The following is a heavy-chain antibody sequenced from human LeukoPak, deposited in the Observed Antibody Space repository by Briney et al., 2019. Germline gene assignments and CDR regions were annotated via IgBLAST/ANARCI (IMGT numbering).Heavy chain of an antibody. CDR2: IYTSSSTL. CDR1: GFTFSTYS. D-gene: IGHD2/OR15-2a*01. CDR3: SRRHVPTILFYFDC. J-gene: IGHJ4*02. V-gene: IGHV3-48*04. Sequence: GGSLRLSCAASGFTFSTYSMNWVRQAPRKGLEWVSYIYTSSSTLNYADSVKGRFTISRENAKNTLYLQMNSWRTEATAVYYFSRRHVPTILFYFDCWGEGTLVTVS.